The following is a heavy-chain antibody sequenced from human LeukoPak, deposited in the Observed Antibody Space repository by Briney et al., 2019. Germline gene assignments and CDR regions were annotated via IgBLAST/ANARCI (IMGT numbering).Heavy chain of an antibody. CDR2: ISGSGGST. J-gene: IGHJ4*02. V-gene: IGHV3-23*01. D-gene: IGHD1-26*01. CDR3: ARAHGATQARWYFDY. Sequence: SGGSLRPSCAASGFTVSSNYMSWVRQAPGKGLEWVSAISGSGGSTYYADSVKGRFTISRDNSKNTLYLQMNSLRAEDTAVYYCARAHGATQARWYFDYWGQGTLVTVPS. CDR1: GFTVSSNY.